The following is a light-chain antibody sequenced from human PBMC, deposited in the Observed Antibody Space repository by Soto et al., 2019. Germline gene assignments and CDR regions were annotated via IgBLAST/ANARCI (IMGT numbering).Light chain of an antibody. J-gene: IGKJ1*01. V-gene: IGKV4-1*01. CDR3: QQYYSTPPT. Sequence: DIVMTQSPDSLAVSLGERATINCKSSQSVLYSSNNKNYLAWYQQKQEQPPKLLIYWASTRESGVPARSSGSGSGTDFTLTISSLQAEDVAVYYCQQYYSTPPTFGQGTKVEIK. CDR1: QSVLYSSNNKNY. CDR2: WAS.